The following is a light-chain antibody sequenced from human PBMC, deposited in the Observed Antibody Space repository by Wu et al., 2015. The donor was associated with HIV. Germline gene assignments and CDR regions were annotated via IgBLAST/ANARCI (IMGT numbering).Light chain of an antibody. Sequence: DIQMTQSPSTLSASVGDRVTITCRASQSMSNWLAWYQQKPGKAPNLLISKASNLQNGVPSRFSGSGSGTEFTLTISSLQPDDFATYYCQQYNSYSYSFGQGTKLEI. CDR1: QSMSNW. CDR3: QQYNSYSYS. V-gene: IGKV1-5*03. J-gene: IGKJ2*03. CDR2: KAS.